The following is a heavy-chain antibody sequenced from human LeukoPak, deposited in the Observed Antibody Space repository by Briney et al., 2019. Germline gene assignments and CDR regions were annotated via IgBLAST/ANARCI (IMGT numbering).Heavy chain of an antibody. V-gene: IGHV3-7*01. J-gene: IGHJ5*02. CDR2: IKEDGSEK. CDR3: ARGARHDFWSGS. D-gene: IGHD3-3*01. Sequence: GGSLRLSCAASGLTLSRYWMNWIRQAPGKGLEWVANIKEDGSEKYYVDSVKGRFTISRDNAKNSLYLQMSSLSGDDTAVYYCARGARHDFWSGSWGQGTLVTVSS. CDR1: GLTLSRYW.